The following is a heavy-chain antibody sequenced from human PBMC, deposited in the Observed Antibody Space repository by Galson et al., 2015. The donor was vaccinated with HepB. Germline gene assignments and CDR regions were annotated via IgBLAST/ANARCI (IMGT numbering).Heavy chain of an antibody. CDR2: ISYDGSNT. CDR1: EFTFSTYG. Sequence: SLRLSCAVSEFTFSTYGIHWVRQAPGKGLEWVAAISYDGSNTYYADSVKGRFTISRDNSKNTLYLQMSSLRAEDTAMYYCAQDTHYYSRSGYYTFDHWGQGALVTVSS. D-gene: IGHD3-3*01. J-gene: IGHJ4*02. CDR3: AQDTHYYSRSGYYTFDH. V-gene: IGHV3-30*18.